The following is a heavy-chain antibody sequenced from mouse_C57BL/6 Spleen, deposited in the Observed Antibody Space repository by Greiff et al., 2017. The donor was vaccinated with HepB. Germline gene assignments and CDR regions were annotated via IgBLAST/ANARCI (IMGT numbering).Heavy chain of an antibody. V-gene: IGHV3-6*01. CDR3: ARDGYPWFAY. Sequence: ESGPGLVKPSQSLSLTCSVTGYSITSGYYWNWIRQYPGNKLECMVYISYDGSNKYNPSLKNRISITRDTSKNQFFLQLNSVTTEDTATYYCARDGYPWFAYWGQGTLVTVSA. CDR2: ISYDGSN. D-gene: IGHD2-2*01. J-gene: IGHJ3*01. CDR1: GYSITSGYY.